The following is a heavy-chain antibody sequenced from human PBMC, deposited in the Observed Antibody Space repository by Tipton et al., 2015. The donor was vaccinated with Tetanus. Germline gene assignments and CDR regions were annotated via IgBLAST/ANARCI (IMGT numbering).Heavy chain of an antibody. CDR3: ARGGSYSYGPRGFDL. Sequence: TLSLTCTVSGDSISRGGSFWSWIRQHPEKGLEWIGEINHSGSTTYSPSFKSRVTISVDTPKNQFSLKLTSLTVADTAVYYCARGGSYSYGPRGFDLWGRGTLVTVSS. CDR2: INHSGST. J-gene: IGHJ2*01. CDR1: GDSISRGGSF. D-gene: IGHD5-18*01. V-gene: IGHV4-31*03.